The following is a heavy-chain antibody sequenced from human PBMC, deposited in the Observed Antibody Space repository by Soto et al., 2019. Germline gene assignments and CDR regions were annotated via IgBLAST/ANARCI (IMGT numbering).Heavy chain of an antibody. V-gene: IGHV3-21*01. CDR2: ISSSSSYI. D-gene: IGHD4-17*01. CDR1: GFTFSSYG. CDR3: ARDRYDYGDYVAFDI. J-gene: IGHJ3*02. Sequence: GGSQRLSSGASGFTFSSYGMNWVRQAPGKGLEWVSSISSSSSYIYYADSVKGRFTISRDNAKNSLYLQMNSLRAEDTAVYYCARDRYDYGDYVAFDIWGQGTMVTVSS.